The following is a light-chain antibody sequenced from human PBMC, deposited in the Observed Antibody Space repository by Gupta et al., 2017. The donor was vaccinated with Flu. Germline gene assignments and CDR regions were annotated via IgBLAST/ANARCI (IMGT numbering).Light chain of an antibody. J-gene: IGKJ5*01. CDR3: QQRSKWPVT. Sequence: EIVLTQSPATLSLSPGERATLSCRASQSVGSSLAWYEQKPGQAPRLLIFDASNRATGVPARFSGSGSGTDFTLTISSLEPEDLAVYYCQQRSKWPVTFGQGTLLEIK. V-gene: IGKV3-11*01. CDR2: DAS. CDR1: QSVGSS.